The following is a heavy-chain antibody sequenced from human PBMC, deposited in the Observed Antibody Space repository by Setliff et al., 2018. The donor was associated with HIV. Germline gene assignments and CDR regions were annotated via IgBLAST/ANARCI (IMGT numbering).Heavy chain of an antibody. CDR3: ARIDPGKFWSLDC. CDR2: SGDT. D-gene: IGHD1-1*01. V-gene: IGHV4-4*07. CDR1: GGSITGYY. J-gene: IGHJ4*02. Sequence: PSETLSLTCSVSGGSITGYYWSWIRQPAGNDMEWIGRSGDTIYNPSLESRVTISVDTSRNQFSLRLSSVTAADTAVYYCARIDPGKFWSLDCWGRGTLVTSPQ.